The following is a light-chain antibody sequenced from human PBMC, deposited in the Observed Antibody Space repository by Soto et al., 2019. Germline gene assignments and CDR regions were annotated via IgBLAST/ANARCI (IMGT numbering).Light chain of an antibody. Sequence: ENVLTQSPGTLSLSPGERATLSCRASQRVDSSYLAWYPQKPGQAPRPLIYGTSSRATGIPDRFSGSGSGTDFTLNINRLEPEYFAVYYCQQYGSSIYTFGQGTKLESK. CDR2: GTS. V-gene: IGKV3-20*01. CDR1: QRVDSSY. J-gene: IGKJ2*01. CDR3: QQYGSSIYT.